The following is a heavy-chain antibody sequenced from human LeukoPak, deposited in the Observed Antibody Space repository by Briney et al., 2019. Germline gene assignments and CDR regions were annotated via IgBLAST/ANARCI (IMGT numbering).Heavy chain of an antibody. D-gene: IGHD2-2*01. J-gene: IGHJ5*02. CDR1: GFTFSSYW. CDR3: ARDIVVVPAANERWFDP. Sequence: GGSLRLSCAASGFTFSSYWMSWVRQAPGKGLEWVANIKQDGSEKYYVDSVKGRFTISRDNAKNSLYLQMNSLRAEDTAVYYCARDIVVVPAANERWFDPWGQGTLVTVSS. V-gene: IGHV3-7*01. CDR2: IKQDGSEK.